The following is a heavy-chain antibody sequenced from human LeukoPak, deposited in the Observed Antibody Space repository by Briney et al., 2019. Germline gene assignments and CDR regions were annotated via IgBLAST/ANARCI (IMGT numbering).Heavy chain of an antibody. J-gene: IGHJ4*02. D-gene: IGHD6-13*01. CDR1: GYTFPSYF. V-gene: IGHV1-2*06. CDR3: ARDRAAAGIFYYFDY. Sequence: ASVKVSCKASGYTFPSYFMHWVRQAPGQGLEWMGRINPNSGGTNYAQKFQGRVTMTRDTSISTAYMELSRLRSDDTAVYYCARDRAAAGIFYYFDYWGQGTLVTVSS. CDR2: INPNSGGT.